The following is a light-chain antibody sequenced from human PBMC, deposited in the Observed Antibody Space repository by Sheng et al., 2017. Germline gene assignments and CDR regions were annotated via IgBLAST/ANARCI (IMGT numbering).Light chain of an antibody. V-gene: IGKV1-5*03. CDR1: QNIGNW. CDR3: QQYNTYFPT. Sequence: DIQMTQSPSTLSASVGDRVTITCRASQNIGNWLAWYQQKPGKAPNLLIYKASSLESGVPSRFSGSGSGTEFTLTISSLQPDDFAIYFCQQYNTYFPTFGPGTKVD. CDR2: KAS. J-gene: IGKJ3*01.